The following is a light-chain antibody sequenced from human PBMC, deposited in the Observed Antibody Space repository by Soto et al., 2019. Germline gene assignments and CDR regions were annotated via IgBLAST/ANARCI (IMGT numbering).Light chain of an antibody. CDR3: QQYSTFWT. CDR1: QSISNW. Sequence: DIQITQSPSTLSASVGDRVTITCRASQSISNWLAWYQQKPGKAPKLLIYDVSSLESGVPSRFSGSGSGTEFTLTISSLQPDDVATYYCQQYSTFWTFGQGTKVDIK. J-gene: IGKJ1*01. V-gene: IGKV1-5*01. CDR2: DVS.